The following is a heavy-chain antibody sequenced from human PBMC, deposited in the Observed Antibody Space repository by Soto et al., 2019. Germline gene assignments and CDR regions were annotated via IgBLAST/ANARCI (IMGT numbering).Heavy chain of an antibody. CDR3: ARDRGATAYYYYGMDV. CDR1: GGTFSSYT. Sequence: VQLVQSGAEVKKPGSSVKVSCKASGGTFSSYTISWVRQAPGQVLEWMGRIIPILGIANYAQKFQGRVTITADKSTSTAYMELSSLRSEDTAVYYCARDRGATAYYYYGMDVWGQGTTVTVSS. V-gene: IGHV1-69*08. D-gene: IGHD1-1*01. J-gene: IGHJ6*02. CDR2: IIPILGIA.